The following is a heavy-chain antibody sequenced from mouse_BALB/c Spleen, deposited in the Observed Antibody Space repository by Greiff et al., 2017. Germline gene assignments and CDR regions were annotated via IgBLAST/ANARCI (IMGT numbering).Heavy chain of an antibody. CDR1: GFTFSSYT. D-gene: IGHD2-14*01. Sequence: EVKLLESGGGLVQPGGSLKLSCAASGFTFSSYTMSWVRQTPEKRLEWVAYISHGGGSTYYPDTVKGRSTISRDNAKNTLDLQLSSLKTEDTAMYYCATQEDYRYPFAYWGQGTLVTVSA. CDR2: ISHGGGST. CDR3: ATQEDYRYPFAY. V-gene: IGHV5-12-2*01. J-gene: IGHJ3*01.